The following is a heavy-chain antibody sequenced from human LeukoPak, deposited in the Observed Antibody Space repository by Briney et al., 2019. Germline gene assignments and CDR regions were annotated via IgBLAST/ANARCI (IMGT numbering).Heavy chain of an antibody. Sequence: GGSLRLSCAASGFTFSNYAMSWVRQAPGEGLKWISSISGGGGSTYYADSVKGRFIISRDNSKNTLSLQMNSLRADDTAVYYCARGNSGGARDYWGQGTLVTVSS. CDR2: ISGGGGST. D-gene: IGHD4-23*01. V-gene: IGHV3-23*01. J-gene: IGHJ4*02. CDR3: ARGNSGGARDY. CDR1: GFTFSNYA.